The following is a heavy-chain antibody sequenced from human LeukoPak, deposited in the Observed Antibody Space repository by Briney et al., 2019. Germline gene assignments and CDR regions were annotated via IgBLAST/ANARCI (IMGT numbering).Heavy chain of an antibody. V-gene: IGHV3-23*01. D-gene: IGHD5/OR15-5a*01. Sequence: QPGGSLRLSCAASGFTFGSYAMRWVRQAPGKGLEWVSGISGSGGSTNYADSVKGRFTISRDNSKNTLFLQMNSLRAEDTAIYYCAKKVGLVSAPLYYFHVWGQGTLVTVSP. J-gene: IGHJ4*02. CDR1: GFTFGSYA. CDR2: ISGSGGST. CDR3: AKKVGLVSAPLYYFHV.